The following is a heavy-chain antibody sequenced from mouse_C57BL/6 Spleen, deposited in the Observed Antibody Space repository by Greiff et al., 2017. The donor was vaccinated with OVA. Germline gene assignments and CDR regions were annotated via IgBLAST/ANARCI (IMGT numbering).Heavy chain of an antibody. V-gene: IGHV5-17*01. CDR1: GFTFSDYG. CDR2: ISSGSSTI. Sequence: EVQGVESGGGLVKPGGSLKLSCAASGFTFSDYGMHWVRQAPEKGLEWVAYISSGSSTIYYADTVKGRFTISRDNAKNTLFLQMTSLRSEDTAMYYCARSFYYGSSYRYFDVWGTGTTVTVSS. CDR3: ARSFYYGSSYRYFDV. D-gene: IGHD1-1*01. J-gene: IGHJ1*03.